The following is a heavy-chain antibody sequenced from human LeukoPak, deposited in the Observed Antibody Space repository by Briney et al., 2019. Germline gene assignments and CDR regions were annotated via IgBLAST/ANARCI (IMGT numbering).Heavy chain of an antibody. CDR2: INQDGSEK. CDR3: ARWGGMALDY. D-gene: IGHD3-16*01. CDR1: GFTFSSYS. J-gene: IGHJ4*02. Sequence: GGSLRLSCAASGFTFSSYSMNWVRQAPGKGLEWVANINQDGSEKYYVDSVKGRFTISRDNAKNSLYLQMNSLRAEDTAVYYCARWGGMALDYWGQGALVTVSS. V-gene: IGHV3-7*01.